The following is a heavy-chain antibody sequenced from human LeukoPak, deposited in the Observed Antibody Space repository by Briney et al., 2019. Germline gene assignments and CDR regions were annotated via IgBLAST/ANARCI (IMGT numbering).Heavy chain of an antibody. Sequence: SETLSLTCTDSGDSISSQYWSWIRQPPGKGLEWIGYIYYSGSTNYSPSLKSRVTMSVDTSKNQFSLKLSSVTAADTAVYYCARDRRYYDTSGSPLGWFDPWGQGTLVTVSS. CDR3: ARDRRYYDTSGSPLGWFDP. CDR2: IYYSGST. V-gene: IGHV4-59*11. CDR1: GDSISSQY. J-gene: IGHJ5*02. D-gene: IGHD3-22*01.